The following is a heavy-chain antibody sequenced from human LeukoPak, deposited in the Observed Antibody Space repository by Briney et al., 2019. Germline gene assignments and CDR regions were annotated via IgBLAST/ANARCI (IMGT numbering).Heavy chain of an antibody. J-gene: IGHJ4*02. CDR3: ARDGDVSRDYYSDY. Sequence: ASVKVSCKTSGYTFTAYYMHWVRQAPGQGLEWMGWINPHSGGANFAQRFQGRVTMTRDTSISTAYMGLTSLRSDDTAVYFCARDGDVSRDYYSDYWGQGTLITVSS. V-gene: IGHV1-2*02. D-gene: IGHD3-22*01. CDR1: GYTFTAYY. CDR2: INPHSGGA.